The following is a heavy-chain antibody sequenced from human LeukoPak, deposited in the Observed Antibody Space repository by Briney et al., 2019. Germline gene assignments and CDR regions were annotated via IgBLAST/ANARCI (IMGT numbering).Heavy chain of an antibody. V-gene: IGHV1-58*02. Sequence: GASVKVSCKASGFTFTSSAMQWVRQARGPRLEWIGWIVVGSGNTNYAQKFQERVTITRDMSTSTAYMELSSLRSEDTAVYYCAADPYRHYDFWSGTYYYYYGMDVWGQGTTVTVSS. CDR1: GFTFTSSA. J-gene: IGHJ6*02. D-gene: IGHD3-3*01. CDR2: IVVGSGNT. CDR3: AADPYRHYDFWSGTYYYYYGMDV.